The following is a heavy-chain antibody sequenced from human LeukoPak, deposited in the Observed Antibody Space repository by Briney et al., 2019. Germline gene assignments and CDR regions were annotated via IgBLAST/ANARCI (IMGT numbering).Heavy chain of an antibody. V-gene: IGHV4-39*01. J-gene: IGHJ5*02. D-gene: IGHD6-13*01. CDR1: GDSISSSSYY. Sequence: SETLSLTCTVSGDSISSSSYYWGWIRQPPGKGLGWIGCIFYSGSIYYNPSLKSRVTISIDTSTNQFSLRLTSVTAADTAVYSCARQRIAATDPKLNWFDPWGQGTLVTVSS. CDR3: ARQRIAATDPKLNWFDP. CDR2: IFYSGSI.